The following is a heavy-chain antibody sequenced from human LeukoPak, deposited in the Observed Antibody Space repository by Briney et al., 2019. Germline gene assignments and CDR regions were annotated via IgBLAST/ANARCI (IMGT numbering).Heavy chain of an antibody. CDR3: ARVTGYMIEDYFDY. CDR2: IYYSGST. CDR1: GGSISSSSYY. V-gene: IGHV4-61*05. Sequence: SETLSLTCTVSGGSISSSSYYWGWIRQPPGKGLEWIGYIYYSGSTNYNPSLKSRVTISVDTSKNQFSLRLSSVTAADTAVYYCARVTGYMIEDYFDYWGQGTLVTVSS. J-gene: IGHJ4*02. D-gene: IGHD3-22*01.